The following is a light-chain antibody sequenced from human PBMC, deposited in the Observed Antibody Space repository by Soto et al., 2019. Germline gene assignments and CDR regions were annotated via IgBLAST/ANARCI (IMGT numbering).Light chain of an antibody. J-gene: IGKJ1*01. CDR3: QQYGHSPWT. CDR1: QTVSSNY. Sequence: EIVMTQSPGTLSLSPGERAYLSCRASQTVSSNYVAWYQQKPGQAPRLLIYGASSRPTDIPDRFSGSGSGTDFTLTISRLETEDFAVFYCQQYGHSPWTFGQGTKVEIK. CDR2: GAS. V-gene: IGKV3-20*01.